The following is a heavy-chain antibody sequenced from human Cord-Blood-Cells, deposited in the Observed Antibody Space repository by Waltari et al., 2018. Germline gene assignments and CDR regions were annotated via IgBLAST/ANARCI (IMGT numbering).Heavy chain of an antibody. CDR3: ASGKGYRAG. CDR2: ISYDGRNN. CDR1: GSTCSSCA. J-gene: IGHJ4*02. V-gene: IGHV3-30*04. Sequence: QVQLVESGGGVVQPGRSLRLSCAASGSTCSSCALPWVRQAPGKGLEWVAVISYDGRNNTYADSVKGRFTISRDNSKNTLYLQMNSLRAEDTAVYYCASGKGYRAGWGQGTLVTVSS. D-gene: IGHD2-2*02.